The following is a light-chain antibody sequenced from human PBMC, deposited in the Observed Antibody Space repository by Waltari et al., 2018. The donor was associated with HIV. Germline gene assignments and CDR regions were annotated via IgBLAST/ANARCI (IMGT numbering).Light chain of an antibody. J-gene: IGLJ2*01. CDR3: SSYTSTTTLEV. CDR2: DVS. Sequence: QSALTQPASVSGSPGQSITISCTGTSSDVGGYSYVSWYQHHPGKAPKLMIFDVSNRPSGVSYRFSGSKSGNTASLTISGLQVEDEADYYCSSYTSTTTLEVFGGGTKLTVL. CDR1: SSDVGGYSY. V-gene: IGLV2-14*03.